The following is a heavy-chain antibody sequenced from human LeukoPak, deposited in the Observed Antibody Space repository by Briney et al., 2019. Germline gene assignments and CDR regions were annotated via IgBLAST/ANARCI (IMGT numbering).Heavy chain of an antibody. CDR3: ARDRHYYDSSGYHVDAFDI. J-gene: IGHJ3*02. CDR2: INEDGSDE. CDR1: GFTFSDYH. V-gene: IGHV3-7*04. Sequence: GGSLRLSCAASGFTFSDYHMTWVRQAPGKGLEWVANINEDGSDEWSVDSVKGRLTTSRDNAKNSVYLQMNSLRAEDTAVYYCARDRHYYDSSGYHVDAFDIWGQGTMVTVSS. D-gene: IGHD3-22*01.